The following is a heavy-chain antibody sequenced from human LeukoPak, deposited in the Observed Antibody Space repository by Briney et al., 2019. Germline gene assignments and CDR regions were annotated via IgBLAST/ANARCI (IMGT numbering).Heavy chain of an antibody. CDR2: ISWNSGSI. Sequence: SLRLSCAASGFTFDDYAMHWVRQAPGKGLEWVSGISWNSGSIGYADSVKGRFTISRDNAKNSLYLQMNSLRAEDTALYYCAKDIAAADYYFDYWGQGTLVTVSS. CDR3: AKDIAAADYYFDY. J-gene: IGHJ4*02. CDR1: GFTFDDYA. D-gene: IGHD6-13*01. V-gene: IGHV3-9*01.